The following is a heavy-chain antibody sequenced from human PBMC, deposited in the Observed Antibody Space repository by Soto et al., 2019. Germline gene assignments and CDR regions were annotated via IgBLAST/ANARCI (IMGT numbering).Heavy chain of an antibody. D-gene: IGHD3-22*01. J-gene: IGHJ4*02. Sequence: QVQLVESGGGVVQPGRSLRLSCAASGFTFNNYAMHWVRQAPGKGLEWVAVISYDGNNQYYADSVKGRFAISRDNSKNTLYRQRNSLRDEDTAVYYCARDRVYYYDSSGYYNFEYWGQGSLVTGSS. CDR1: GFTFNNYA. CDR2: ISYDGNNQ. V-gene: IGHV3-30*09. CDR3: ARDRVYYYDSSGYYNFEY.